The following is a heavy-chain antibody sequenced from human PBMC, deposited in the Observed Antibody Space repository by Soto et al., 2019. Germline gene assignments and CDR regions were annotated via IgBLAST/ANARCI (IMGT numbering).Heavy chain of an antibody. CDR1: GFTFSDYY. CDR2: ISSSGSTI. D-gene: IGHD4-17*01. J-gene: IGHJ6*03. V-gene: IGHV3-11*01. CDR3: AREVKGETTVTYYYYYYMDV. Sequence: GGSLRLSCAASGFTFSDYYMSWIRQAPGKGLEWVSYISSSGSTIYYADSVKGRFTISRDNAKNSLYLQMNSLRAEDTAVYYCAREVKGETTVTYYYYYYMDVWGKGTTVTVSS.